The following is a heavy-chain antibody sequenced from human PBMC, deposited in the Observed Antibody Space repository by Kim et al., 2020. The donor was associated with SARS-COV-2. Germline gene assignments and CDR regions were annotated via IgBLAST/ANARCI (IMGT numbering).Heavy chain of an antibody. J-gene: IGHJ3*02. CDR2: IYYSGST. CDR3: ARDLGDDPSSIDAFDI. D-gene: IGHD3-10*01. CDR1: GGSISSYY. Sequence: SETLSLTCTVSGGSISSYYWSWIRQPPGKGLEWIGYIYYSGSTNYNPSLKSRVTISVDTSKNQFSLKLSSVTAADTAVYYCARDLGDDPSSIDAFDIWGQGTMVTVSS. V-gene: IGHV4-59*01.